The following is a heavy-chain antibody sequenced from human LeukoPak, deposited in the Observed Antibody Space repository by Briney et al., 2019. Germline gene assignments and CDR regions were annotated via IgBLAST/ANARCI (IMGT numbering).Heavy chain of an antibody. CDR3: AKDDVTSGSLYYFDY. CDR1: EFTFSSYA. Sequence: GGSLRLSCAASEFTFSSYAMSWVRQAPGKGLEWVSVISGSGGSTYYADSVKGRFTISRDNSKNTLYLQMNSLRVEDTAVYYCAKDDVTSGSLYYFDYWGQGTLVTVSS. J-gene: IGHJ4*02. D-gene: IGHD1-26*01. V-gene: IGHV3-23*01. CDR2: ISGSGGST.